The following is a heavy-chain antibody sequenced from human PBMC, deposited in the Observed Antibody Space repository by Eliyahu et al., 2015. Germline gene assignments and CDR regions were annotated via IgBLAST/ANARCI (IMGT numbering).Heavy chain of an antibody. Sequence: QVQLQQWGAGLLKPSXTLSRTXAVYGGXFSDYYWSWIRQPPGKGLEWIGEINHSGSTNYNPSLKSRVTMSVDTSKNQFSLKLSSVTAADTAMYYCARGRGVRKISAPFDYWGQGTLVTVSS. CDR2: INHSGST. CDR3: ARGRGVRKISAPFDY. CDR1: GGXFSDYY. D-gene: IGHD3-10*01. J-gene: IGHJ4*02. V-gene: IGHV4-34*01.